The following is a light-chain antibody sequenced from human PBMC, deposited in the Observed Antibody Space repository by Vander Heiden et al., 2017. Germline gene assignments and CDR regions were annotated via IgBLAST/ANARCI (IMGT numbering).Light chain of an antibody. CDR2: AAS. CDR3: QQSESTPRT. Sequence: IQMTQSTSSLAAPVGDRVTITCRASHSNSSYLNWYQHEPRRAPKLLIYAASSLQSRVTSRFSGSGPGTHFTLTISRLQPEDFATYYCQQSESTPRTFGQGTKVEIK. J-gene: IGKJ1*01. CDR1: HSNSSY. V-gene: IGKV1-39*01.